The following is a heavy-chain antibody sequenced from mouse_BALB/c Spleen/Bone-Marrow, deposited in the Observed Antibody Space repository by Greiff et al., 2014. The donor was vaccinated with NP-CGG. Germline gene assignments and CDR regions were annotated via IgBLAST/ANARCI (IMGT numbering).Heavy chain of an antibody. CDR2: INPYNGGT. CDR1: GYSFTGYT. D-gene: IGHD2-14*01. V-gene: IGHV1-18*01. CDR3: ARKGPYYRYDPYAMDY. J-gene: IGHJ4*01. Sequence: EVKLMESGPELVKPGASMKISCKASGYSFTGYTMNWVKQSHGKNLEWIGLINPYNGGTSYNQKFKGKATLTVDKSSSTAYMELLSLTSEDSAVYYCARKGPYYRYDPYAMDYWGQGTSVTVSS.